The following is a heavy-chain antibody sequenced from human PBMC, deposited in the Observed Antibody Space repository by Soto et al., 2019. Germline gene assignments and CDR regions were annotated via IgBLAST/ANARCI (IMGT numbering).Heavy chain of an antibody. CDR2: IMPIFGTA. CDR3: ARVIAARHDAFDI. CDR1: GGTFSSYA. J-gene: IGHJ3*02. D-gene: IGHD6-6*01. Sequence: GASVKVSCKASGGTFSSYAISWVRQAPGQGLEWMGGIMPIFGTANYAQKFQGRVTITADESTRTASMELSSLRSEDTAVYYCARVIAARHDAFDIWGQGTMVTVSS. V-gene: IGHV1-69*13.